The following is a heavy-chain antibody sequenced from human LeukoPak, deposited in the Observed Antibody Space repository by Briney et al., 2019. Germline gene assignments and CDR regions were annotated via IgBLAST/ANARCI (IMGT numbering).Heavy chain of an antibody. D-gene: IGHD3-10*01. Sequence: GASLKVSCKASGYTFTGYYMHWVRQAPGQGLEWMRWINPNSGGTNYAQKFQGRVTMTRDTSISTAYMELSRLRSDDTAVYYCATSPYGSGSFFYYYYYGMDVWGQGTTVTVSS. CDR1: GYTFTGYY. J-gene: IGHJ6*02. CDR2: INPNSGGT. CDR3: ATSPYGSGSFFYYYYYGMDV. V-gene: IGHV1-2*02.